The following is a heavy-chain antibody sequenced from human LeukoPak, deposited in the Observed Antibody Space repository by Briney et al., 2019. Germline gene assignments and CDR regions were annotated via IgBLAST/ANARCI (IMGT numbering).Heavy chain of an antibody. D-gene: IGHD3-22*01. V-gene: IGHV1-18*01. Sequence: ASVKVSCKASGYTFTSYGISWVRQAPGQGLEWMGWISAYNGNTNYAQKLQGRVTMTTDTSTSTAYMELRSLRSEDTAVYYCARAVLDYYDSSGYLSAYYFDYWGQGTLVTVSS. CDR1: GYTFTSYG. CDR2: ISAYNGNT. J-gene: IGHJ4*02. CDR3: ARAVLDYYDSSGYLSAYYFDY.